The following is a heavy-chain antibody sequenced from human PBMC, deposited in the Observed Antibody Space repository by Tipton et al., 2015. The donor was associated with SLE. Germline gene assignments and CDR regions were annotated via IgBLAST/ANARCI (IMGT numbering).Heavy chain of an antibody. D-gene: IGHD6-13*01. CDR3: ARDSGSSWFPLDY. Sequence: QSGAEVRKPGASVKVSCKASGYTFTGYYMHWVRQAPGQGLEWMGWINPNSGGTNYAQKFQGRVTMTRDTSISTAYMELSRLRSDDTAVYYCARDSGSSWFPLDYWGQGTLVTVSS. CDR1: GYTFTGYY. V-gene: IGHV1-2*02. CDR2: INPNSGGT. J-gene: IGHJ4*02.